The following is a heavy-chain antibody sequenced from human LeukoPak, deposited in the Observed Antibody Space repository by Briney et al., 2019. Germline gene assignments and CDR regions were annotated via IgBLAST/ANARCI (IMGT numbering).Heavy chain of an antibody. J-gene: IGHJ4*02. V-gene: IGHV3-53*01. Sequence: PGGSLRLSCAASGFTVSSNYMSWVRQAPGKGLEWVSVIYSGGSTYYADSVQGRFTISRDNSKNTLYLQMNSLRAEDTAVYYCARGGGGYYDSSGYYPDYFDYWGQGTLVTVSS. CDR1: GFTVSSNY. CDR2: IYSGGST. D-gene: IGHD3-22*01. CDR3: ARGGGGYYDSSGYYPDYFDY.